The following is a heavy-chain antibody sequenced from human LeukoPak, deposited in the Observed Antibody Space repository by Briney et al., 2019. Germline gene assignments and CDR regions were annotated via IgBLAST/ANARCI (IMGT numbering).Heavy chain of an antibody. Sequence: GGSLRLSCAASGFTFSSYWMHWVRQAPGKGLVWVSRINSDGSSTSYADSVKGRFTISRDNAKNTLYLQMNSLRAEDTAVYYCARGEGATGQLSDYWGQGTLVTVSS. CDR2: INSDGSST. CDR3: ARGEGATGQLSDY. D-gene: IGHD1-26*01. J-gene: IGHJ4*02. CDR1: GFTFSSYW. V-gene: IGHV3-74*01.